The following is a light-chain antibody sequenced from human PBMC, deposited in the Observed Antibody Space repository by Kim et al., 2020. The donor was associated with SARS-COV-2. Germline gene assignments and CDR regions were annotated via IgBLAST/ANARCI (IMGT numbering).Light chain of an antibody. CDR1: NSNIGSKY. V-gene: IGLV1-47*01. CDR3: AAWDDSLSGVV. Sequence: QSVVSQPPSVSGTPGQRVSISCSGSNSNIGSKYVYWYRHLPGTAPKLLIYRNDQRPLGVPDRFSGSKSGTSASLAISGLRSEDEADYFCAAWDDSLSGVVFGGGTKVTVL. CDR2: RND. J-gene: IGLJ2*01.